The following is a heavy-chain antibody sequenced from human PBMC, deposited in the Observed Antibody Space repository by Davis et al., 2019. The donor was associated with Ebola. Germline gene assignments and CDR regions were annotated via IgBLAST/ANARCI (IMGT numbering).Heavy chain of an antibody. D-gene: IGHD4-11*01. CDR1: GYSFTSYW. CDR2: IYPSDSDA. CDR3: ARRGTVTTNAFDI. J-gene: IGHJ3*02. Sequence: GESLKISCKGSGYSFTSYWISWVRQMPGKGLEWMGTIYPSDSDARYSPSFQGQVTMSVDKSIGAAYLQWSSLKPSDTAIYYCARRGTVTTNAFDIWGQGTMVTVSS. V-gene: IGHV5-51*01.